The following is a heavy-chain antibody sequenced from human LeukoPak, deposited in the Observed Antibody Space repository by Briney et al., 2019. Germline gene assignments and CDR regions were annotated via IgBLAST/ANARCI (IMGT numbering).Heavy chain of an antibody. CDR2: ISGSGGST. Sequence: PGGSLRLSCAASGFTFSSYAMSWVRRAPGKGLEWVSAISGSGGSTYYADSVKGRFTISRDNSKNTLYLQMNSLRAEDTAVYYCAKVPSGNPLGNMDVWGKGTTVTVSS. CDR3: AKVPSGNPLGNMDV. V-gene: IGHV3-23*01. CDR1: GFTFSSYA. J-gene: IGHJ6*03. D-gene: IGHD4-23*01.